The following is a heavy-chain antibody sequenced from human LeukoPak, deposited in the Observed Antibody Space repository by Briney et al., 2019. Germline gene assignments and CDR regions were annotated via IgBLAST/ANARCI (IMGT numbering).Heavy chain of an antibody. CDR1: GGSISSSGYS. CDR2: IYHSGST. Sequence: SETLSLTCTVSGGSISSSGYSWSWIRQPPGKGLEWIGYIYHSGSTYYNPSLKSRVTISVDRSKNQFSLKLSSVTAADTAVYYCASLHYYYGMDVWGQGTTVTVSS. CDR3: ASLHYYYGMDV. V-gene: IGHV4-30-2*01. J-gene: IGHJ6*02.